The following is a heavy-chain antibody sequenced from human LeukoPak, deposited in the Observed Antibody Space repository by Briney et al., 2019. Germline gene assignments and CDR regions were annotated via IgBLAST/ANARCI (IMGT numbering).Heavy chain of an antibody. V-gene: IGHV3-13*01. CDR3: SRGGPAAGYAFDI. Sequence: GGSLRLSCAASGFTFSNYDMRWVRQPTGKGLEWLSALHTAGDTHYSGSVKGRFTISRDTAKNSMYLQMNSLGAEDTAVYYCSRGGPAAGYAFDIWGQGTAVTVSS. CDR1: GFTFSNYD. J-gene: IGHJ3*02. D-gene: IGHD6-13*01. CDR2: LHTAGDT.